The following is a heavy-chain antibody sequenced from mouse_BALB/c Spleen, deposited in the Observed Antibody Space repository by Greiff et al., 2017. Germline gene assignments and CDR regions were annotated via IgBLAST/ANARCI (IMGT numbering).Heavy chain of an antibody. V-gene: IGHV14-3*02. CDR3: ARTAIYAMDY. J-gene: IGHJ4*01. Sequence: EVQLQQSGAELVKPGASVKLSCTASGFNIKDTYMHWVKQRPEQGLEWIGRIDPANGTTKYDPKFQGKATITADTSSNTAYLQLSSLTSEDTAVYYCARTAIYAMDYWGQGTSVTVSS. CDR1: GFNIKDTY. D-gene: IGHD1-2*01. CDR2: IDPANGTT.